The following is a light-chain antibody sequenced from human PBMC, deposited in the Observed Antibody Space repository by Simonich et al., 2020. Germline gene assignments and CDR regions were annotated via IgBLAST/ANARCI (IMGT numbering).Light chain of an antibody. V-gene: IGKV3-15*01. Sequence: EIVMTQSPATLSVSPGERATLSCRASQSVSSNLSWYQQTPGQAPRLLIYGASTRATGNPARFSGSGSGTEFTLTSSSRQSEDFAVYYCQQRSNWPLTFGGGTKVEIK. CDR3: QQRSNWPLT. CDR1: QSVSSN. CDR2: GAS. J-gene: IGKJ4*01.